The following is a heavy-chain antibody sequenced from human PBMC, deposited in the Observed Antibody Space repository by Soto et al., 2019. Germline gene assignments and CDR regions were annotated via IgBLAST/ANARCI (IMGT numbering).Heavy chain of an antibody. CDR3: ARSSWFQSLRAALGY. CDR1: GASISGYY. D-gene: IGHD6-25*01. CDR2: IDHSGST. Sequence: QMQLHQWGAGLLKPSETLSLTCDVSGASISGYYWTWIRQPPGKGLAWIGEIDHSGSTNYNPSLKSRVTISGDTSKSQVSLQLTSMTAADTAIYYCARSSWFQSLRAALGYWGQGTLVTVSS. V-gene: IGHV4-34*01. J-gene: IGHJ4*02.